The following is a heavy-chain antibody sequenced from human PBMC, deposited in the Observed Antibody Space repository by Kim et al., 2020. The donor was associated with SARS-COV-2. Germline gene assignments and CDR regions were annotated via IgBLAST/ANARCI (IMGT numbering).Heavy chain of an antibody. V-gene: IGHV3-30*03. J-gene: IGHJ4*02. CDR2: ISHDEINK. CDR1: GFTFSSFA. CDR3: SAARRGRDFDD. Sequence: GGSLRLSCAASGFTFSSFAMHWVRQVPGGGLEWVAVISHDEINKYHAGSVKGRFTISRDNSKNMLYLQMNSLRTDDTAVYYCSAARRGRDFDDWGQGTLV. D-gene: IGHD6-6*01.